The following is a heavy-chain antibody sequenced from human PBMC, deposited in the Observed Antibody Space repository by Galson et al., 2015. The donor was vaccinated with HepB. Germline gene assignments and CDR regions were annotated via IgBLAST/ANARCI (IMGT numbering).Heavy chain of an antibody. CDR2: ISSSSSYT. CDR1: GFTFSDYY. J-gene: IGHJ4*02. Sequence: SLRLSCAASGFTFSDYYMSWIRQAPGKGLEWVSYISSSSSYTNYADSVKGRFTISRDNAKNSLYLQMNSLRAEDTAVYYCARGISEYSSSWYTDYWGQGTLVTVSS. D-gene: IGHD6-13*01. V-gene: IGHV3-11*05. CDR3: ARGISEYSSSWYTDY.